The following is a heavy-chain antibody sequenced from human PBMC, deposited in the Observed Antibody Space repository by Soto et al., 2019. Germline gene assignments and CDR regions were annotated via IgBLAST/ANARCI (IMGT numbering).Heavy chain of an antibody. Sequence: GWSLRLSCAASGFTVSSNYMSLVRQAPGKGLEWGSVIYSGGSTYYADSVKGRFTISRDNSKNTLYLQMNSLRAEDTAVYYCARVLNSYGDYGMEVWGQGTTVTVSS. CDR1: GFTVSSNY. J-gene: IGHJ6*02. CDR2: IYSGGST. CDR3: ARVLNSYGDYGMEV. V-gene: IGHV3-53*01. D-gene: IGHD4-17*01.